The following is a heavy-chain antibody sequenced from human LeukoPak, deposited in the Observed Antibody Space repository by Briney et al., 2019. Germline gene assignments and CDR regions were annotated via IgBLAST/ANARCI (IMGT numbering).Heavy chain of an antibody. V-gene: IGHV3-15*01. CDR1: GFTFSNAW. CDR2: IKSKTDGGTT. CDR3: TTRGYSGYELVDY. Sequence: RPGGSLRLSCAASGFTFSNAWMSWVRQAPGKGLEWVGRIKSKTDGGTTDYAAPVKGRFTISRDDSNNTVYLQMNSLKTEDTVVYHCTTRGYSGYELVDYWGQGTLVTVSS. J-gene: IGHJ4*02. D-gene: IGHD5-12*01.